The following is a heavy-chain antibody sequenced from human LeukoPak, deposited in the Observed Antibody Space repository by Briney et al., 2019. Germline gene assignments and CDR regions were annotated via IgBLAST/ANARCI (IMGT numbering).Heavy chain of an antibody. CDR2: ISGRGGST. D-gene: IGHD6-13*01. CDR3: AAGSSWYLY. V-gene: IGHV3-23*01. J-gene: IGHJ4*02. CDR1: GFTFSSYA. Sequence: GGSLRLSCVASGFTFSSYAMSWVRQAPGKGLEWVSAISGRGGSTYYADSVKGRFTISRDNSKNTLYLQMNSLRAEDTAVYYCAAGSSWYLYWGQGTLVTVSS.